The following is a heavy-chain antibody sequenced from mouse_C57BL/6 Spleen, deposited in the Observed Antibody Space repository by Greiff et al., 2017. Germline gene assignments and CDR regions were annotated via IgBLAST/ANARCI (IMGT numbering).Heavy chain of an antibody. CDR3: VRDPSNLLLGAMDY. CDR2: IRSKSSNYAT. CDR1: GFTFNTYA. D-gene: IGHD1-1*01. Sequence: EVQRVESGGGLVQPKGSLKLSCAASGFTFNTYAMHWVRQAPGKGLEWVARIRSKSSNYATYYADSVKDRFTISRDDSQSMLYLQMNNLKTEDTAMYYCVRDPSNLLLGAMDYWGQGTSVTVAS. J-gene: IGHJ4*01. V-gene: IGHV10-3*01.